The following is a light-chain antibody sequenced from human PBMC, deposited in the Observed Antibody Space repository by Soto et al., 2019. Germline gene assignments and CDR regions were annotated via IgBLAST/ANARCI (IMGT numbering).Light chain of an antibody. V-gene: IGLV2-14*03. J-gene: IGLJ2*01. CDR3: SSYTSSSTLYVV. CDR1: SSDVGGYNY. CDR2: DVS. Sequence: QSALTQPASVSGSSGQSITISCTGTSSDVGGYNYVSWYQQHPGKAPKLMIYDVSDRPSGVSNRFSGSKSGSTASLTISGLQAEDEADYYCSSYTSSSTLYVVFGGGTKLTVL.